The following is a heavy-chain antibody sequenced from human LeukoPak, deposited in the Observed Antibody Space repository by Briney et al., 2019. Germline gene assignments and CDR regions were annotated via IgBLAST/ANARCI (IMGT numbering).Heavy chain of an antibody. CDR3: ARVITVRGVIFDY. J-gene: IGHJ4*02. D-gene: IGHD3-16*01. CDR2: IYYSGST. Sequence: SETLSLTCTVSGGSFNTYYWSWIRQPPGKGLEWLGYIYYSGSTNYNPSLKSRVTISVDTSKNQFSLKLSSVTAADTAVYYCARVITVRGVIFDYWGQGTLVTVSS. CDR1: GGSFNTYY. V-gene: IGHV4-59*01.